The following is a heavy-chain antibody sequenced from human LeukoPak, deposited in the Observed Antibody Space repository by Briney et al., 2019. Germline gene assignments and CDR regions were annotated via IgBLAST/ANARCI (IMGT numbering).Heavy chain of an antibody. V-gene: IGHV3-20*04. Sequence: RPGGSLRLSCAASGFTFDDYGMSWVCQAPGKGLEWVSGINWNGGSTGYADSVKGRFTISRDNAKNSLYLQMNSLRAEDTALYYCARASGYSSSWYGSVYWGQGTLVTVSS. D-gene: IGHD6-13*01. CDR3: ARASGYSSSWYGSVY. CDR1: GFTFDDYG. CDR2: INWNGGST. J-gene: IGHJ4*02.